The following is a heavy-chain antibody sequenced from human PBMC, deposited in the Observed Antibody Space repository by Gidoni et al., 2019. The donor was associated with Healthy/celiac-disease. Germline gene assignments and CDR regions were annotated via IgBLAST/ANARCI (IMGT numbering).Heavy chain of an antibody. CDR2: IIPIFGTP. CDR3: ARDNEGSSSSNDFDI. CDR1: GATFSSYA. D-gene: IGHD6-6*01. Sequence: QVQLVQSGAEVKQPGSSVKVSCKASGATFSSYAISVVRQAPGQGLEWMGGIIPIFGTPNYAQKFQGRVTITADKSTSTAYMELSSLRSEDTAVYYCARDNEGSSSSNDFDIWCQGTMVTVSS. V-gene: IGHV1-69*06. J-gene: IGHJ3*02.